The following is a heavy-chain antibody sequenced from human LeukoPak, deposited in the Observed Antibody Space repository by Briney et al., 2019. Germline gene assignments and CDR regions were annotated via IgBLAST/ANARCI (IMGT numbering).Heavy chain of an antibody. CDR3: ARGSPGIAVAGHDY. Sequence: GGSLRLSCAASGFTFSSYSMNWVRQAPGKGLEWVSRINTDGSSTSYADSVKGRFTISRDNAKNTLYLQMNSLRAEDTAVYYCARGSPGIAVAGHDYWGQGTLVTVSS. CDR2: INTDGSST. J-gene: IGHJ4*02. CDR1: GFTFSSYS. V-gene: IGHV3-74*01. D-gene: IGHD6-19*01.